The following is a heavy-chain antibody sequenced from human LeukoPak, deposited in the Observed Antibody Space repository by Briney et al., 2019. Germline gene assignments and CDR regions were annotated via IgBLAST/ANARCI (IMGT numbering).Heavy chain of an antibody. V-gene: IGHV1-8*02. Sequence: ASVKVSCKASGYTFTSYGISWVRQAPGQGLEWMGWMNPNSGNTGYAQKFQGRVTMTRNTSISTAYMELSSLRSEDTAVYYCARDFTMVRGFSRCFDLWGRGTLVTVSS. CDR2: MNPNSGNT. D-gene: IGHD3-10*01. J-gene: IGHJ2*01. CDR1: GYTFTSYG. CDR3: ARDFTMVRGFSRCFDL.